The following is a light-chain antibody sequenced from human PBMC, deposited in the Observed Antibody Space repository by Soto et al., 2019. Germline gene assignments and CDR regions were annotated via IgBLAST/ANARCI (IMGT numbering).Light chain of an antibody. J-gene: IGKJ1*01. V-gene: IGKV3-15*01. CDR1: RTVHSN. CDR3: QKYNNWPRT. Sequence: EIVMTQSPATVSLSPGDSVTLSCRASRTVHSNVAWYQHKTGQAPRILIYGESFRATGMPDRFSGSGFGTELNLTISRLQSEDFAVYYCQKYNNWPRTCGQGTKVDIK. CDR2: GES.